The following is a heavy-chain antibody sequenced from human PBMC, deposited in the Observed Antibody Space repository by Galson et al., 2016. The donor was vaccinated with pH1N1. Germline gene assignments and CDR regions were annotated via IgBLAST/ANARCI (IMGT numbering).Heavy chain of an antibody. CDR2: LSAASTAV. Sequence: LSCAASGFIFSSYAMTWVRQAPGKGLEWVSALSAASTAVYYGNSVKGRFTISRDNSKNTLYLQMNSLRAEDTAVYYCAKGGRVGVQGYYYALDVWGQGTAVTVSS. V-gene: IGHV3-23*01. CDR1: GFIFSSYA. J-gene: IGHJ6*02. D-gene: IGHD2-2*01. CDR3: AKGGRVGVQGYYYALDV.